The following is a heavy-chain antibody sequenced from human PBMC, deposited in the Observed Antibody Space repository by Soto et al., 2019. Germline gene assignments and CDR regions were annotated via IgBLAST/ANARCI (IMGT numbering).Heavy chain of an antibody. Sequence: QVQLQESGPGLVKPSQTLFLICTVSGGSINSGGYYWSWIRQHPGKGLEWIGYSYYSGSTYYNPLLRSRVTISAGASENQFSLKLSCVTAADTAVYFCARADRQSGYSSSWVFDSWGQGTLVSVSS. CDR3: ARADRQSGYSSSWVFDS. V-gene: IGHV4-31*03. J-gene: IGHJ4*02. CDR2: SYYSGST. CDR1: GGSINSGGYY. D-gene: IGHD6-13*01.